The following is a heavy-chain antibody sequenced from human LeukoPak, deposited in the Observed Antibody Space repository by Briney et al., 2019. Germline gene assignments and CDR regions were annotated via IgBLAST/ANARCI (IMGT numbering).Heavy chain of an antibody. CDR3: ARDRGYDSSGYDDY. D-gene: IGHD3-22*01. Sequence: SVKVSCKASGGTFSSYAISWVRQAPGQGLEWMGRIIPIFGTANYAQKFQGRVTITTDESTSTAYMELSSLRPEDTAVYYCARDRGYDSSGYDDYWGQGTLVTVSS. J-gene: IGHJ4*02. CDR1: GGTFSSYA. CDR2: IIPIFGTA. V-gene: IGHV1-69*05.